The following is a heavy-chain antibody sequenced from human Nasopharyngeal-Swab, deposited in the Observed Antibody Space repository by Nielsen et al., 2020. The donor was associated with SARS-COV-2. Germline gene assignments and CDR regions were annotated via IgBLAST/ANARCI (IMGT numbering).Heavy chain of an antibody. CDR2: IKSKTDGGTT. CDR3: KVEVVPAAMSTLYYYYGMDV. V-gene: IGHV3-15*01. J-gene: IGHJ6*02. D-gene: IGHD2-2*01. Sequence: GGSLRLSCAASGFTFSSYAMSWVRQAPGKGLEWVGRIKSKTDGGTTDYAAPVKGRFTISRDDSKNTLYLQMNSLKTEDTAVYYCKVEVVPAAMSTLYYYYGMDVWGQGTTVTVSS. CDR1: GFTFSSYA.